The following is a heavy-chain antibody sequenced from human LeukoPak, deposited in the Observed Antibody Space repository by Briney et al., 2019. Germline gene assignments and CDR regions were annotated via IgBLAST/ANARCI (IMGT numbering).Heavy chain of an antibody. J-gene: IGHJ3*02. CDR2: INPNSGGT. V-gene: IGHV1-2*02. CDR1: GYTFTGYY. D-gene: IGHD2-15*01. Sequence: ASVKVSCKASGYTFTGYYMHWVRQAPGQGLEWMGWINPNSGGTNYAQKFQGGVTMTRDTSISTAYMELSRLRSDDTAVYYCAGLGYCSGGSCYGTGAFDIWGQGTMLTVSS. CDR3: AGLGYCSGGSCYGTGAFDI.